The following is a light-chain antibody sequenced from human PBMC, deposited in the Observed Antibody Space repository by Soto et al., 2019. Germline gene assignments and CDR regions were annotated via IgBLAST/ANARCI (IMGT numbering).Light chain of an antibody. CDR2: GAS. Sequence: EVVLTQSPGTLSLSPGERATLSCRASQSVDSSTLAWYQQKPGQVPRLLISGASKRATGTPDSFSGSGSGTDFTLTISRREAEYFAVYYCQHFDDSLIFGGGTKVEIK. CDR3: QHFDDSLI. V-gene: IGKV3-20*01. CDR1: QSVDSST. J-gene: IGKJ4*01.